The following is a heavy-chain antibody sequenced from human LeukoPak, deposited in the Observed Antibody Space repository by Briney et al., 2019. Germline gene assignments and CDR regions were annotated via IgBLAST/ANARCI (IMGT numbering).Heavy chain of an antibody. CDR2: ISAYNGNT. Sequence: ASVKVSCKASGYTFTSYGISWVRQAPGQGLEWMGWISAYNGNTNDAQKLQGRVTMTTDTSTSTAYMELRSLRSEDTAVYYCARERDNGSYDSSGYLDYWGQATLVTVSS. CDR3: ARERDNGSYDSSGYLDY. CDR1: GYTFTSYG. J-gene: IGHJ4*02. V-gene: IGHV1-18*01. D-gene: IGHD3-22*01.